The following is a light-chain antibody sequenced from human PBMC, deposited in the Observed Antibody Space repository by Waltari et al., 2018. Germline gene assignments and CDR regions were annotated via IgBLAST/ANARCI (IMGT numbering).Light chain of an antibody. V-gene: IGLV2-14*01. Sequence: QSALTQPASVSGSPGQSITISCTGTSSDVGGYKYVSWYQHHPGKAPKLMVYEVRKRPSGVTNRFSGSKSGNTASLTISGLQSEDEADYYCTSYTSSSSSAYVVFGGGTKLTVL. J-gene: IGLJ2*01. CDR1: SSDVGGYKY. CDR3: TSYTSSSSSAYVV. CDR2: EVR.